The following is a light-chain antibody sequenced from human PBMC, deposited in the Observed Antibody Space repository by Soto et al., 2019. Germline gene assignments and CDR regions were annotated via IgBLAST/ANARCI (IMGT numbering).Light chain of an antibody. J-gene: IGLJ1*01. CDR2: EVS. CDR1: SSDVGGYNY. Sequence: QSVLTQPASVSGSPGQSITISCTGTSSDVGGYNYVSWYQQHPGKAPKLMIYEVSNRPSGVSNRFSGSKSGNTASLTISGLQAEDEADYYCSSYTGSNNIPQVFGTGTKVTVL. CDR3: SSYTGSNNIPQV. V-gene: IGLV2-14*01.